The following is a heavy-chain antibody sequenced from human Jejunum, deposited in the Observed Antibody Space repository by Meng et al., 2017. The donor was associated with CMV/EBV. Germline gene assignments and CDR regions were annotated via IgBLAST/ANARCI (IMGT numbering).Heavy chain of an antibody. J-gene: IGHJ6*02. V-gene: IGHV3-66*02. CDR3: ARQTVVAGSYYGMDV. D-gene: IGHD2-2*01. CDR2: VYCGGTA. Sequence: MTWVRQAPGKGLEWISIVYCGGTAYYADSVKGRFTISRDNSKNALSLQMGSLRAEDTAVHYCARQTVVAGSYYGMDVWGQGTTVTVSS.